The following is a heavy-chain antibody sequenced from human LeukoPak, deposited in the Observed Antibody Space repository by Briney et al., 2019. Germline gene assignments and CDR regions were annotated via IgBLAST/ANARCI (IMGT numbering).Heavy chain of an antibody. J-gene: IGHJ1*01. CDR3: ASTVTENFQH. D-gene: IGHD4-17*01. CDR1: GGSISSGDYY. V-gene: IGHV4-30-4*01. Sequence: SETLSLTCTVSGGSISSGDYYWSWIRQPPGKGLEWIGYIYYSGSTYYNPSLKSRATISVDTSKNQFSLKLSSVTAADTAVYYCASTVTENFQHWGQGTLVTVSS. CDR2: IYYSGST.